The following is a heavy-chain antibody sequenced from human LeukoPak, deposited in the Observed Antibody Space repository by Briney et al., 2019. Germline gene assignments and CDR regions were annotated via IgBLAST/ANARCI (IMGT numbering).Heavy chain of an antibody. D-gene: IGHD2-2*01. CDR1: GFTFSSYS. V-gene: IGHV3-21*04. CDR3: AKDGGYCSSTSCSPAGFDC. Sequence: GGSLRLSCAASGFTFSSYSMNWVRQAPGKGLEWVSSISSSSSYIYYADSVKGRFTISRDNAKNSLYLQMNSLRAEDTAVYYCAKDGGYCSSTSCSPAGFDCWGQGTLVTVSS. J-gene: IGHJ4*02. CDR2: ISSSSSYI.